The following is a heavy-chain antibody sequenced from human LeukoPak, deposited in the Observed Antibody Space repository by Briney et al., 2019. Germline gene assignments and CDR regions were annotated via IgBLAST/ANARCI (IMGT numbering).Heavy chain of an antibody. Sequence: PSETLSLTCTASGGSISSYYWSWIRQPAGKGLEWIGRIYTSGSTNYNPSLKSRVTMSVDTSKNQFSLKLSSVTAADTAVYYCARGGIGWDSSGWYLYYFDYWGQGTLVTVSS. V-gene: IGHV4-4*07. D-gene: IGHD6-19*01. CDR3: ARGGIGWDSSGWYLYYFDY. CDR1: GGSISSYY. J-gene: IGHJ4*02. CDR2: IYTSGST.